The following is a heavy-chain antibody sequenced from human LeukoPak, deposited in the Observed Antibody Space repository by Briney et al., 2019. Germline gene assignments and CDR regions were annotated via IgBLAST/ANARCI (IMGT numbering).Heavy chain of an antibody. Sequence: GGSLRLSCAASGFTFSSNYMNWVRQAPGKGLEWVSVIYSGGNIYYADSVKGRFTISRDNSKNTLYLQMNSLRPEDTADCARGGKIALAGTRSPQYFQHWGQGTLVTVSS. D-gene: IGHD6-19*01. CDR2: IYSGGNI. CDR1: GFTFSSNY. V-gene: IGHV3-66*02. CDR3: GGKIALAGTRSPQYFQH. J-gene: IGHJ1*01.